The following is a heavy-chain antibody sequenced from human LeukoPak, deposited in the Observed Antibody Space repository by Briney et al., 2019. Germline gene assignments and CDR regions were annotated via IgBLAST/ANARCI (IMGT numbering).Heavy chain of an antibody. J-gene: IGHJ3*02. CDR3: ACLTTADAFDI. CDR1: GGSISSYY. D-gene: IGHD3-22*01. V-gene: IGHV4-59*01. CDR2: IYDSGST. Sequence: SETLSLTCTVSGGSISSYYWSWIRKPPGKGLGWIGYIYDSGSTNYNPSLKSRVTISVDTSKNQFSLKLSSVTAADTAVYYCACLTTADAFDIWGQGTMVTVSS.